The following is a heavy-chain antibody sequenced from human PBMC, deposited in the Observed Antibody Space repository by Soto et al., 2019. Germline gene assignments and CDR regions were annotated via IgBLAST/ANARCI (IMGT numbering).Heavy chain of an antibody. CDR3: ERLFWGITGTRGRRVAWFDH. CDR2: LSYTGSP. CDR1: GGSISSRSYY. J-gene: IGHJ5*02. D-gene: IGHD1-20*01. V-gene: IGHV4-39*01. Sequence: PSETLSLTCTVSGGSISSRSYYWGWVRQPPGKGLEWIGSLSYTGSPSYNPSLKNRVTISVDTSKNQLSLKLDSVSAADTASYYCERLFWGITGTRGRRVAWFDHWGQGNLVNVS.